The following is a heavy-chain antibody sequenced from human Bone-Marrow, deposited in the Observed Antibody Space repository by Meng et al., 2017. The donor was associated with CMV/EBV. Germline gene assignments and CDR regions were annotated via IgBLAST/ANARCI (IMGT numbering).Heavy chain of an antibody. J-gene: IGHJ6*02. Sequence: SVKVSRKASGGTFSSYAISWVRQAPGQGLEWMGGIIPIFGTANYAQKFQGRVTITTDESTSTAYMELSSLRSEDTAVYYCASYDFRFYYYYGMDVWGQGTTVTVSS. CDR3: ASYDFRFYYYYGMDV. D-gene: IGHD3-3*01. CDR1: GGTFSSYA. CDR2: IIPIFGTA. V-gene: IGHV1-69*05.